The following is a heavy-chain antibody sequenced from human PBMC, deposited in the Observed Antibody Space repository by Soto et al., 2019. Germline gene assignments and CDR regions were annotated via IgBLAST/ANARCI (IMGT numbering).Heavy chain of an antibody. V-gene: IGHV3-30*18. D-gene: IGHD3-3*01. CDR3: AKEVWSGPMDV. J-gene: IGHJ6*02. Sequence: QVQLVDSGGGVVQPGRSLRLSCAASGFTFSSYGMHWVRQAPGKGLEWVAAISYDGSNKYYADSVKGRFTISRDNSKNTLYVQMNSLRAEDTAVYYCAKEVWSGPMDVWGQGTTVTVSS. CDR2: ISYDGSNK. CDR1: GFTFSSYG.